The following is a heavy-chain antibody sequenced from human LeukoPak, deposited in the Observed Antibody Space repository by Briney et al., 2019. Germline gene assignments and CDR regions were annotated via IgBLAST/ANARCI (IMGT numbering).Heavy chain of an antibody. V-gene: IGHV3-7*01. J-gene: IGHJ4*02. CDR2: INQDGRIQ. Sequence: GGSLRLSCAASGFTFSNAWMDWVRQAPGKGMEWVANINQDGRIQYYADSVRGRFIISRNNAKNSLYLQMYSLRAEDTAIYFCSRSLDYLGQGALVTVSS. CDR3: SRSLDY. CDR1: GFTFSNAW.